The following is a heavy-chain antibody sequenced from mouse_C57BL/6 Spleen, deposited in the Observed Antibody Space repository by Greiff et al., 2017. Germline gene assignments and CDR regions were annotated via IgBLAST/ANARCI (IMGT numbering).Heavy chain of an antibody. V-gene: IGHV1-52*01. CDR1: GYTFTSYW. Sequence: QVHVKQPGAELVRPGSSVKLSCKASGYTFTSYWMHWVKQRPIQGLEWIGNIDPSDSETHYNQKFKDKATLTVDKSSSTAYMQLSSLTSEDSAVYYCARGSSNYGGFAYWGQGTLVTVSA. J-gene: IGHJ3*01. D-gene: IGHD2-5*01. CDR2: IDPSDSET. CDR3: ARGSSNYGGFAY.